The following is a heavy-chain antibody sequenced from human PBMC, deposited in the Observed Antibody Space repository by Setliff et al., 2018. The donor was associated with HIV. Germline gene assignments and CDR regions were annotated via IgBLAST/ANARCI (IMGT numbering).Heavy chain of an antibody. J-gene: IGHJ6*03. V-gene: IGHV4-34*01. CDR2: INHSGST. Sequence: TSETLSLTCAVYGGSFSGYYWSWIRQSPGKGLEWIGEINHSGSTKYNPSLKSRVTISVDTSKNQLSLKLSSVTAADTAVYYCARGTAYYNFWSGYSQDYYYYMDVWGKGTTVTVSS. CDR3: ARGTAYYNFWSGYSQDYYYYMDV. D-gene: IGHD3-3*01. CDR1: GGSFSGYY.